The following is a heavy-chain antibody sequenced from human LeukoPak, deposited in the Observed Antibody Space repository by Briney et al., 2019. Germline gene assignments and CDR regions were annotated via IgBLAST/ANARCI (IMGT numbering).Heavy chain of an antibody. D-gene: IGHD3-16*02. CDR2: ISSNGRTI. CDR1: GFTFSDYY. J-gene: IGHJ4*02. CDR3: ARGADELRLGELSLYYFDY. Sequence: KPGGSLRLSCAASGFTFSDYYMNWIRQAPGKGLEWVSYISSNGRTIYYADSVKGRFTISRDNAKNSLYLQMNSLRAEDTAVYYCARGADELRLGELSLYYFDYWGQGTLVTVSS. V-gene: IGHV3-11*04.